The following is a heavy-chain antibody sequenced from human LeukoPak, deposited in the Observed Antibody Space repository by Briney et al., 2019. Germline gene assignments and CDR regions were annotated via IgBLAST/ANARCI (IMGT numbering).Heavy chain of an antibody. D-gene: IGHD1-26*01. CDR1: GFTFSSYG. V-gene: IGHV3-30*03. CDR2: ISYDGSNK. CDR3: ASLGAIDY. J-gene: IGHJ4*02. Sequence: PGGSLRLSCAASGFTFSSYGMHWVRQASGKGLEWVAVISYDGSNKYYADSVKGRFTISRDNSKNTLYLQMDSLRAEDTAVYYCASLGAIDYWGQGTLVTVSS.